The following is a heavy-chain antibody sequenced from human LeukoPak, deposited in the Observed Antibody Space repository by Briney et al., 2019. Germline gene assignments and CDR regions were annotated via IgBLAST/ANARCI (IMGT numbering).Heavy chain of an antibody. D-gene: IGHD3-9*01. CDR3: ARGRPLRHFDWLSETDV. Sequence: PSETLSLTCTVSGGSISTSSYYWGWIRQPPGKGLEWIGSIYYSGSTYYNPSLKSRVTISVDTSKNQFSLKLTSVTAADTAVYYCARGRPLRHFDWLSETDVWGKGTTVTVSS. V-gene: IGHV4-39*01. CDR1: GGSISTSSYY. CDR2: IYYSGST. J-gene: IGHJ6*04.